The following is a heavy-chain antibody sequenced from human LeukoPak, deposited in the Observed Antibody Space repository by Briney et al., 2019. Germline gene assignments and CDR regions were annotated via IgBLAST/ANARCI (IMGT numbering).Heavy chain of an antibody. J-gene: IGHJ4*02. CDR2: ISSSSSTI. CDR1: GFTFSSYS. CDR3: ARGSVTQGY. V-gene: IGHV3-48*01. Sequence: PGGSLRLSCAASGFTFSSYSMNWVRQAPGKGPEWVSYISSSSSTIYYADSVKGRFTISRDNAKNSLYLQMNSLRAEDTAVYYCARGSVTQGYWGQGTLVTVSS. D-gene: IGHD1-14*01.